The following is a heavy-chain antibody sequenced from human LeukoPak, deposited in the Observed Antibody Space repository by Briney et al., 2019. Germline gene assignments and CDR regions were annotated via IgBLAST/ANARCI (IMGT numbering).Heavy chain of an antibody. CDR2: INHNGNVN. D-gene: IGHD4-17*01. CDR1: GFTFSSYW. CDR3: AKAYGWSYAFDI. J-gene: IGHJ3*02. Sequence: GGSLRLSCAASGFTFSSYWMNWARQAPGKGLEWVASINHNGNVNYYADSVKGRFTISRDNAKNSLYLQMNSLRAEDTALYYCAKAYGWSYAFDIWGQGTMVTVSS. V-gene: IGHV3-7*03.